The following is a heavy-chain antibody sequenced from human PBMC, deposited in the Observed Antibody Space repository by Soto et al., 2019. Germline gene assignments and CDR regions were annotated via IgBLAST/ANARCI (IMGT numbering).Heavy chain of an antibody. CDR1: GFTFSSYW. D-gene: IGHD5-18*01. CDR2: IKQDGSEK. Sequence: GGSLRLSCAASGFTFSSYWMSWVRQAPGKGLEWVANIKQDGSEKYYVDSVKGRFTISRDNAKNSLYLQMNSLRAEDTAVYYCATDSYGYGYYYYYMDVWGKGTTVTVSS. J-gene: IGHJ6*03. V-gene: IGHV3-7*01. CDR3: ATDSYGYGYYYYYMDV.